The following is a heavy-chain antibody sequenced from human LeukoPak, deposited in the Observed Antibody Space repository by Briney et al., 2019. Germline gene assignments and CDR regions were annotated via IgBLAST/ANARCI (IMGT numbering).Heavy chain of an antibody. CDR3: ARVTGYRIEDYFDY. V-gene: IGHV4-4*07. D-gene: IGHD6-13*01. CDR2: IYTSGST. Sequence: SETLSLTCTVSGGSISSYYWSWIRQPAGKELEWIGRIYTSGSTNYNPSLKSRVTMSVDTSKNQFSLKLSSVTAADTAVYYCARVTGYRIEDYFDYWGQGTLVTVSS. CDR1: GGSISSYY. J-gene: IGHJ4*02.